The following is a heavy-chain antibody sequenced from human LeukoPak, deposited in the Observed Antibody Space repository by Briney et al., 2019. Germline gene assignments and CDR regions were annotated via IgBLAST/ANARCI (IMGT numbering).Heavy chain of an antibody. D-gene: IGHD3-10*01. J-gene: IGHJ4*02. Sequence: ASVKVSCKASGGTFSSYAISWVRQAPGQGLEWMGGIIPIFGTANYAQKLQGRVTITADESTSTAYMELSSLRSEDTAVYYCARYHPSGSETYYFDYWGQGTLVTVSS. CDR3: ARYHPSGSETYYFDY. CDR2: IIPIFGTA. V-gene: IGHV1-69*01. CDR1: GGTFSSYA.